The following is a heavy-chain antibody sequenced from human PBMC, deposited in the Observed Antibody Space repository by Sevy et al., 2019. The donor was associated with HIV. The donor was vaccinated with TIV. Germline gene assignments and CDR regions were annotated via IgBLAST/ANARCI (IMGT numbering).Heavy chain of an antibody. CDR3: AKDGIVGATGNYFDY. V-gene: IGHV3-23*01. J-gene: IGHJ4*02. Sequence: GGSLRLSCAASGFTFSSYAMSWVRQAPGKGLEWVSAISGSGGSTYYADSVKGRFTISRDNSKNTLYLQMNILRAEDTAVYYCAKDGIVGATGNYFDYWGQGTLVTVSS. CDR1: GFTFSSYA. CDR2: ISGSGGST. D-gene: IGHD1-26*01.